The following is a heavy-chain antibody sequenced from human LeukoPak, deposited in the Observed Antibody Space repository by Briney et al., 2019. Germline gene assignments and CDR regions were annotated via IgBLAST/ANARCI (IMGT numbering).Heavy chain of an antibody. D-gene: IGHD3-10*01. Sequence: GGSLTLSCAASGFTFSSYEMSWVRQAPGKGLEWVSGISGSGDSTYNADSVKGRFTISRDNSKNTLYLQMNSLRAEDTAVYYCAKSGAFNPFRSGSIVGYFDYWGQGTLVTVSS. J-gene: IGHJ4*02. CDR2: ISGSGDST. CDR3: AKSGAFNPFRSGSIVGYFDY. CDR1: GFTFSSYE. V-gene: IGHV3-23*01.